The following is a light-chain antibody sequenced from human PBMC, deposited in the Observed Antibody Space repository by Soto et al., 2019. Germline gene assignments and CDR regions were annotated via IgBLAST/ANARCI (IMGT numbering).Light chain of an antibody. CDR2: GAS. CDR1: QGISSS. V-gene: IGKV1-8*01. CDR3: QHYYSYPPT. Sequence: AIRMTQSPSSFSASIGDRVTIACRASQGISSSLAWYQQKPGKAPKILISGASILQDGVPSRFSGRGSGTDFTLTISRLQSEDFATYFCQHYYSYPPTFGQGTKVDIK. J-gene: IGKJ1*01.